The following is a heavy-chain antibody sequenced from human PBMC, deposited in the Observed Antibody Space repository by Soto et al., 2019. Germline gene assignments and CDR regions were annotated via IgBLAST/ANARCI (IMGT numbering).Heavy chain of an antibody. V-gene: IGHV3-30*18. D-gene: IGHD6-19*01. Sequence: QVQLVESGGGVVQPGRSLRLSCAASGFTFSSYGMHWVRQAPGKGLEWVAVISYDGSNKYYADSVKGRFTISRDNSKNTLDLQMNSLGAEDTAVYYCAKDESAIYGSGWSADYWGQGTLVTVSS. CDR3: AKDESAIYGSGWSADY. CDR1: GFTFSSYG. J-gene: IGHJ4*02. CDR2: ISYDGSNK.